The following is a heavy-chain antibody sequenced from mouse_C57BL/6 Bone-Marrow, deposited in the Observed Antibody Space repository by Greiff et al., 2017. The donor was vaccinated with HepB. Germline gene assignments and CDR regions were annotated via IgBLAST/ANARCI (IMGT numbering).Heavy chain of an antibody. CDR1: GYTFTSYW. J-gene: IGHJ4*01. CDR3: ARGKYYYGSSLYYYAMDY. V-gene: IGHV1-72*01. Sequence: QVQLQQPGAELVKPGASVKLSCKASGYTFTSYWMHWVKQRPGRGLEWIGRIDPNSGGTKYNEKFKSKATLTVDKPSSTAYMQLCSLTSEDSAVYYCARGKYYYGSSLYYYAMDYWGQGTSVTVSS. D-gene: IGHD1-1*01. CDR2: IDPNSGGT.